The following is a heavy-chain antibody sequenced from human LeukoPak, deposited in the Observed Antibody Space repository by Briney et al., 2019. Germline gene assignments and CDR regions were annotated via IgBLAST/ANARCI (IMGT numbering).Heavy chain of an antibody. J-gene: IGHJ5*02. CDR1: GGSISSYY. Sequence: SETLSLTCTVSGGSISSYYWSWIRHPPGKGLEWIGYIYNSGSTNYNPSLKSRVTISVDTSKNQFSLKLSSVTAADTAVYYCARDNSDYDILTGYYFFNWFDPWGQGTLVTVSS. V-gene: IGHV4-59*01. CDR2: IYNSGST. D-gene: IGHD3-9*01. CDR3: ARDNSDYDILTGYYFFNWFDP.